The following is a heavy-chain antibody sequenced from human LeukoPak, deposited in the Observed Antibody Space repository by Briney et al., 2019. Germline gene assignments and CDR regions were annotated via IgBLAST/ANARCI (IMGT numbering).Heavy chain of an antibody. CDR2: INHSGST. Sequence: TSETLSLTCTVYGGSFSGYYWSWIRQPPGKGLEWIGEINHSGSTNYNPSLKSRVTISVDTSKNQFSLKLSSVTAADTAVYYCARNRPVAAPGFLQDYWGQGTLVTVSS. CDR1: GGSFSGYY. V-gene: IGHV4-34*01. J-gene: IGHJ4*02. D-gene: IGHD6-19*01. CDR3: ARNRPVAAPGFLQDY.